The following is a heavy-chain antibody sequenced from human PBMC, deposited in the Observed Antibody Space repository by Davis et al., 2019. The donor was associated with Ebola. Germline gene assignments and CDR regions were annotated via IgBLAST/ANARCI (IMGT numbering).Heavy chain of an antibody. J-gene: IGHJ5*02. Sequence: PSETLSLTCTVSGGSIRSGAYYWTWIRQHPGKGLEWIGYISYRTKTNYNPSLKSRVTISVDTSKNQFSLNLSSVTAADTAVYYCARDHEHSYGRRFDPWGQGIQVTVSS. CDR3: ARDHEHSYGRRFDP. CDR2: ISYRTKT. D-gene: IGHD5-18*01. V-gene: IGHV4-61*08. CDR1: GGSIRSGAYY.